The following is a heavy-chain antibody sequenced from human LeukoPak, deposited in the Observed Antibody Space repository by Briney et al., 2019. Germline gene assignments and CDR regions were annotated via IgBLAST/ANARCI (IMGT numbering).Heavy chain of an antibody. J-gene: IGHJ4*02. D-gene: IGHD5-24*01. CDR1: GFIFDDYG. V-gene: IGHV3-20*04. CDR2: INWNGGST. CDR3: TRDQMNY. Sequence: GGSLRLSCAASGFIFDDYGMSWVRQAPGKGLEWVSGINWNGGSTGYADSVKGRFTISRDTSKNTVSLQMNSLRVEDTAMYYCTRDQMNYWGQGTLVTVSS.